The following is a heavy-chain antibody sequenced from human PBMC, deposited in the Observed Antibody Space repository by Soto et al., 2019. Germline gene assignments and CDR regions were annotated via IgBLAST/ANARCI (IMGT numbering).Heavy chain of an antibody. J-gene: IGHJ4*02. CDR3: ARETLGGGYDFVFVY. CDR1: GYTFTSYY. Sequence: QVQLVQSGAEVKKPGASVKVSCKASGYTFTSYYMHWLRQAPGQGLEWMGIINPSGCSTSYAEKFQSRVTMTRDTSTSTVYMELSSLRSEDKAVYYCARETLGGGYDFVFVYWGQGNLVTGSS. CDR2: INPSGCST. V-gene: IGHV1-46*01. D-gene: IGHD5-12*01.